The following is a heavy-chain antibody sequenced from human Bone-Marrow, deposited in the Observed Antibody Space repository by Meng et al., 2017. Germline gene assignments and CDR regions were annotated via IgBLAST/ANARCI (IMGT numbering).Heavy chain of an antibody. CDR2: INHSGST. CDR3: ARGPTTMAHDFDY. D-gene: IGHD4-11*01. Sequence: QLQQGGAGLLKPSATLSLTCVFAGGSFSDYYWSWIRHPQGKGLEWIGEINHSGSTNYNPSLESRATISVDTSQNNLSLKLSSVTAADSAVYYCARGPTTMAHDFDYWGQGTLVTVSS. J-gene: IGHJ4*02. CDR1: GGSFSDYY. V-gene: IGHV4-34*01.